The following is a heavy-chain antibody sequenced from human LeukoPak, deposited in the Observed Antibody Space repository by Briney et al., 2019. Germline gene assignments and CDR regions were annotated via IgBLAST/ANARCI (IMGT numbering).Heavy chain of an antibody. CDR2: IYYSGST. J-gene: IGHJ4*02. Sequence: PSETLSLTCTVSGGSISSCYWSWIRQPPGKGLEWIGYIYYSGSTNYNPSLKSRVTISVDTSKNQFSLKLSSVTAADTAVYYCARAAGYYYDSSGYLDYWGQGTLVTVSS. V-gene: IGHV4-59*01. CDR1: GGSISSCY. D-gene: IGHD3-22*01. CDR3: ARAAGYYYDSSGYLDY.